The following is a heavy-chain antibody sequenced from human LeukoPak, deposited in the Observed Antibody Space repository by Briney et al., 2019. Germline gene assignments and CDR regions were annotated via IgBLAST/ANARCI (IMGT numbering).Heavy chain of an antibody. D-gene: IGHD3-10*01. CDR3: ARRGGSLYYFVQ. V-gene: IGHV5-51*01. CDR2: IYPCDSDT. Sequence: ESLQIFCKGSGYSFTTYWIGWVRQMPGKGLEWMGIIYPCDSDTRYSPSFQGQVTISADKSINTAYLQWSTLKASDTAIYYCARRGGSLYYFVQWGQGTLVTVSS. CDR1: GYSFTTYW. J-gene: IGHJ4*02.